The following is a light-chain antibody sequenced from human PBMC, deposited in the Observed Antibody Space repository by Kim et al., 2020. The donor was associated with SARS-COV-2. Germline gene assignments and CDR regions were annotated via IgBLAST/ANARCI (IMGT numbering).Light chain of an antibody. CDR3: QQYGNSPHT. CDR2: GAS. V-gene: IGKV3-20*01. Sequence: PGERATLSCRASQSVGSSYLAWYQQKPGQAPRLLIYGASSRATGVPDRFSGSGSGTDFTLTITRLEPEDFAVYYCQQYGNSPHTFGQGTKVDIK. CDR1: QSVGSSY. J-gene: IGKJ1*01.